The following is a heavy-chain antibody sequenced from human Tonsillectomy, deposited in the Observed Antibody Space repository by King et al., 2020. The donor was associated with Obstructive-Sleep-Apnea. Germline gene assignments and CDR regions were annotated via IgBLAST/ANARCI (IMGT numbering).Heavy chain of an antibody. CDR1: GYNLSTYV. V-gene: IGHV7-4-1*02. CDR3: ARGRSWFDP. J-gene: IGHJ5*02. CDR2: SDTHTGNP. Sequence: QLVQSGSELRKPGASVKGSCKASGYNLSTYVMNWVRQAPGQGLEGMGWSDTHTGNPTYAQGFTRRFVFSLDTSVSTAYLQISSLRTEDTAVYYCARGRSWFDPWGQGTLVTVSS.